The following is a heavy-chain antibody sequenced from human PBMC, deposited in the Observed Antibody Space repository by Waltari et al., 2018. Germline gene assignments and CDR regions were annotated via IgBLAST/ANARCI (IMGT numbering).Heavy chain of an antibody. D-gene: IGHD3-10*01. Sequence: QVQLQESGPGLVMPSQTLSLTCSVSGGSVNNEDSHWSWIRQPPEKGLEWIGSIYNTGNTFYNPSLKSRLGISVDTSKNQFSLYLSSVTAADTAVYYCARVRFHSGLGSDIDHWGRGTLVTVSS. CDR3: ARVRFHSGLGSDIDH. J-gene: IGHJ5*02. CDR1: GGSVNNEDSH. V-gene: IGHV4-30-4*08. CDR2: IYNTGNT.